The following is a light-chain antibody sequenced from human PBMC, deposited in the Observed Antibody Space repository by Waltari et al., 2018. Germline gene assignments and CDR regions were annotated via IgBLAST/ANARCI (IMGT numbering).Light chain of an antibody. CDR1: SSDVGSYHL. CDR3: CSYAGSSTLV. CDR2: EVS. V-gene: IGLV2-23*02. Sequence: QSALTQPASVSGSPGQSITIPCTGPSSDVGSYHLVPWYQQHPGKAPKLMIYEVSKRPSGVSNRFSGSKSGNTASLTISGLQAEDEADYYCCSYAGSSTLVFGGGTKLTVL. J-gene: IGLJ2*01.